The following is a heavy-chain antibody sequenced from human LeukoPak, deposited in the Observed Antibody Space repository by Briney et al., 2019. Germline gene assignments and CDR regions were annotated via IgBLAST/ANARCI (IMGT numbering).Heavy chain of an antibody. CDR3: ARHYYDSRYPTSGYYMDV. D-gene: IGHD3-22*01. CDR1: GFSFRDYY. Sequence: KPGGSLRLSCEGSGFSFRDYYMSWIRQTPGKGLEWVSYISNSGTDTNYADSVKGRFTISRENAKNSLYLKMNSLRAEDTALYYCARHYYDSRYPTSGYYMDVWGKGTTVTVSS. J-gene: IGHJ6*03. V-gene: IGHV3-11*03. CDR2: ISNSGTDT.